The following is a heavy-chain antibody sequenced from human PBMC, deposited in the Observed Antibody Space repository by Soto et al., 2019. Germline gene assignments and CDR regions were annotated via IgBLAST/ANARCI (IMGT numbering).Heavy chain of an antibody. D-gene: IGHD4-17*01. CDR2: INPSGGST. J-gene: IGHJ3*02. CDR1: GYTFTSYY. Sequence: ASVKVSCKASGYTFTSYYMHWVRQAPGQGLEWMGIINPSGGSTGYAQKFQGRVTMTRDTSTSTVYMELSSLRSEDTAVYYCASESTVTDAFDIWGQGTMVTVSS. V-gene: IGHV1-46*01. CDR3: ASESTVTDAFDI.